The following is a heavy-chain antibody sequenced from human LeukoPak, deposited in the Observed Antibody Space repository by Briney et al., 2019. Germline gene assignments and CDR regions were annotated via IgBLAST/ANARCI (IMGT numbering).Heavy chain of an antibody. Sequence: SETLSLACSVSGASIFSTTFYRGWIRQPPGKGLEWIGSMYYDGSTYYNPSLKSRVSISVDTSNNQFSLKLTSVTAADTAVYFCARRSDSGSDDGEDYFDFWGQGTLVTISS. CDR1: GASIFSTTFY. D-gene: IGHD1-26*01. J-gene: IGHJ4*02. CDR2: MYYDGST. V-gene: IGHV4-39*01. CDR3: ARRSDSGSDDGEDYFDF.